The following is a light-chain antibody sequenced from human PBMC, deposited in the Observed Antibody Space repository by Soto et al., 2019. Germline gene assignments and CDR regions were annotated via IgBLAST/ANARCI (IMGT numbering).Light chain of an antibody. J-gene: IGKJ1*01. V-gene: IGKV3-20*01. CDR2: GAS. CDR1: QSVSNY. Sequence: EIVLTQSPGTLSLSPGERATLSCRASQSVSNYLAWYQRKPGQAPRLLIYGASSRATGIPDRFSGSGSGTDFTLIIIRLEPEDFAVYYCHQYGGSPQTFGQGTKVDIK. CDR3: HQYGGSPQT.